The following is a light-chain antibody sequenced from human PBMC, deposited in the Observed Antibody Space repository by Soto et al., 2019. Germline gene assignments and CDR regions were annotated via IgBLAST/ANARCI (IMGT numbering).Light chain of an antibody. CDR2: SNN. V-gene: IGLV1-44*01. CDR3: AAWDDSLNGVV. Sequence: QSVLTQPPSASGTPGQRVTISCSGRSSNIGSNTVNWYQQLPGTAPKLLIYSNNQRPSGVPDRFSGSKSGTSASLAISGLPDEDEADYYCAAWDDSLNGVVFGGGTQLTVL. J-gene: IGLJ2*01. CDR1: SSNIGSNT.